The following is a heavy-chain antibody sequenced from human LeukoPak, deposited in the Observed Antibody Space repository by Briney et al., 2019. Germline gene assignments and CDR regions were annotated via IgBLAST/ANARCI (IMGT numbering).Heavy chain of an antibody. CDR3: AKEVYDSSGTDY. CDR2: ISYDGSNK. J-gene: IGHJ4*02. D-gene: IGHD3-22*01. Sequence: GGSLGLSCAASGFTFSSYGMHWVRQAPGKGLEGVAVISYDGSNKYYADSVKGRFTISRDNSKNTLYLQMNSLRAEDTAVYYCAKEVYDSSGTDYWGQGTLVTVSS. CDR1: GFTFSSYG. V-gene: IGHV3-30*18.